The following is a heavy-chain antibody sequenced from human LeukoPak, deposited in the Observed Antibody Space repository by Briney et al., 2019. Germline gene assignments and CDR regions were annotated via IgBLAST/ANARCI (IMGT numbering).Heavy chain of an antibody. Sequence: GGSLRLSCAASGFTFSSYAMHWVRQAPGKGLEWVAVISYDGSNKYYADSVKGRFTISRDNSKDTLFLQMNSLRVEDTAVYYCAKIGWAAMSTTGYYWGQGTLITVSS. CDR3: AKIGWAAMSTTGYY. CDR1: GFTFSSYA. V-gene: IGHV3-30-3*02. J-gene: IGHJ4*02. D-gene: IGHD5/OR15-5a*01. CDR2: ISYDGSNK.